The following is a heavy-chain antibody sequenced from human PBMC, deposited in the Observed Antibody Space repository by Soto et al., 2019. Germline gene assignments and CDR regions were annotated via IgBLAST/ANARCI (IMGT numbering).Heavy chain of an antibody. D-gene: IGHD3-22*01. CDR3: ARDYDSSGYPRYYLDY. J-gene: IGHJ4*01. CDR2: IWYDGSNR. V-gene: IGHV3-33*01. CDR1: GFPFSSYG. Sequence: QVQLVESGGGVVQPGRSLRLSCAASGFPFSSYGMHCVRQAPGKGLEWVAVIWYDGSNRYYADSVKGRFAISRDNSKNTLYVQMNSLRAEDTAVYYCARDYDSSGYPRYYLDYWGHGTLVTVSS.